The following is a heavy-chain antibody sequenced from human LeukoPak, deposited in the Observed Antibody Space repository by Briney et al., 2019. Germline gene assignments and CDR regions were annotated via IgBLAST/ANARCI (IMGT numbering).Heavy chain of an antibody. D-gene: IGHD2-15*01. CDR3: ARGQDLVLLLDLPFDY. Sequence: MSSQTLSLTCTVSGGSISSGGYYWSWIRQHPGKGLEWIGYIYHSGSTYYNPSLKSRVTISVDTSKNQFSPKLSSVTAADTAVYYCARGQDLVLLLDLPFDYWGQGTLVTVSS. CDR1: GGSISSGGYY. CDR2: IYHSGST. V-gene: IGHV4-31*03. J-gene: IGHJ4*02.